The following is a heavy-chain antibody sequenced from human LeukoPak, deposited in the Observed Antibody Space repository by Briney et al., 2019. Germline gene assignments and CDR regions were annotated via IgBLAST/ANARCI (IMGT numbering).Heavy chain of an antibody. Sequence: VASVNVSCKASGYTFTSFYMRWMRQAPGQGPEWMGIINPRGGSTDYAQKFQGRITITSDTSTSTVYMELNSLRSDDTAVYFCARVGSAAATADYWGQGTLVTVSS. J-gene: IGHJ4*02. V-gene: IGHV1-46*01. CDR1: GYTFTSFY. D-gene: IGHD6-25*01. CDR3: ARVGSAAATADY. CDR2: INPRGGST.